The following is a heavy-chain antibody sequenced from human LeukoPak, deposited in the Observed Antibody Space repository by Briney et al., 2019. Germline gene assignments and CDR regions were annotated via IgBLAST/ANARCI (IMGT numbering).Heavy chain of an antibody. CDR1: GGSISSTNW. V-gene: IGHV4-4*02. CDR3: ARRSPYSTGWSPYFDY. J-gene: IGHJ4*02. Sequence: SETLSLTCAVSGGSISSTNWWSWVRQPPGKGPEWIGEIYRSGTTNYKPSLKSRVTISLDKSRNHFSLKPTSVTAADSAVYYCARRSPYSTGWSPYFDYWGQGALVTVSS. D-gene: IGHD6-19*01. CDR2: IYRSGTT.